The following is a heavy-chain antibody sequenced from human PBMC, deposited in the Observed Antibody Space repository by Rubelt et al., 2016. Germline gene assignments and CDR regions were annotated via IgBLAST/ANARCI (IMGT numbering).Heavy chain of an antibody. CDR1: GGTFSSFA. CDR2: LTPIFGTA. Sequence: QVQLVQSGAEVKKPGSSVKVSCKASGGTFSSFAISWVRQAPRHGLEWMGGLTPIFGTANYAQRCQGRVKITADEATSTAYMELGSLRSEDTAVYYCARASSTSYWEGWFDPWGQGTLVTVSS. CDR3: ARASSTSYWEGWFDP. J-gene: IGHJ5*02. D-gene: IGHD2-2*01. V-gene: IGHV1-69*01.